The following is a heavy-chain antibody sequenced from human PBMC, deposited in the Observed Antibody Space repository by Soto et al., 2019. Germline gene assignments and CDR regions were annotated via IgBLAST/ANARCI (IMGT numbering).Heavy chain of an antibody. CDR1: PGTTRGYY. D-gene: IGHD6-13*01. V-gene: IGHV4-59*01. CDR2: IYYTGGT. CDR3: AAGTLSTIAEPDY. J-gene: IGHJ4*01. Sequence: SQTLSLTCNVSPGTTRGYYWNWNRQPPEKTLEWIGSIYYTGGTNYNPSLMSRVTISGGTSRNHFSLKFNSLAAANTAVYYRAAGTLSTIAEPDYWGQGSLVAVSS.